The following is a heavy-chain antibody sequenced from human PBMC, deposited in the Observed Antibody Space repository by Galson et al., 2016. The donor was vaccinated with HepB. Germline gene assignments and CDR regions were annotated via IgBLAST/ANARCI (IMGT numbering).Heavy chain of an antibody. V-gene: IGHV4-39*01. CDR2: VYYTGLP. CDR1: GDSINTKNYY. D-gene: IGHD3-3*01. J-gene: IGHJ4*02. Sequence: SETLSLTCTVSGDSINTKNYYWDWIRQSPDKGLEWIASVYYTGLPHYNPSLKSRVAIFVDTSKNQFSLTLSSATAADTAVYYCARQPASSTIFGVVVMRSGAFDSWGQGTLLTVSS. CDR3: ARQPASSTIFGVVVMRSGAFDS.